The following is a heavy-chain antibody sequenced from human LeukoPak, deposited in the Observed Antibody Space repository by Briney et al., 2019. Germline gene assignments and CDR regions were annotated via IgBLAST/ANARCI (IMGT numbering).Heavy chain of an antibody. CDR2: IKIKTDGGTT. J-gene: IGHJ4*02. D-gene: IGHD6-19*01. CDR3: TTDPRGSGWY. Sequence: EGSLRLSCAASGFTFSNAWMSWVRQAPGKGLEWVGRIKIKTDGGTTDYAAPVKGRFTISRDDSKNTLYLQMNSLKTEDTAVYYCTTDPRGSGWYWGQGTLVTVSS. CDR1: GFTFSNAW. V-gene: IGHV3-15*01.